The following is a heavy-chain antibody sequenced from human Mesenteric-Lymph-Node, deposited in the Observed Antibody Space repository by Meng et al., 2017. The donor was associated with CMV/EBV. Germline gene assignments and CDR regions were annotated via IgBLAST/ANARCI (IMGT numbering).Heavy chain of an antibody. CDR3: AKEWGTAAGGTRGDFDY. Sequence: GGSLRLSCAASGFAFSSNAMSWVRQAPGKGLEWVSAISYSGDTTSYADSVKGRVTISRDNSKNTLYLQMNSLKAEDTAIYYCAKEWGTAAGGTRGDFDYWGQGTLVTVSS. D-gene: IGHD6-13*01. V-gene: IGHV3-23*01. CDR2: ISYSGDTT. J-gene: IGHJ4*02. CDR1: GFAFSSNA.